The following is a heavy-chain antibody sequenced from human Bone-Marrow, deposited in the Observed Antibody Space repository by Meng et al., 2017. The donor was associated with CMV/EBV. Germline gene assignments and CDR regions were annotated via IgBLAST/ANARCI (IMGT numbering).Heavy chain of an antibody. CDR3: ARDRGGIEYGMDV. CDR2: INPNSGGT. CDR1: GYTFTGYY. D-gene: IGHD3-10*01. J-gene: IGHJ6*01. Sequence: ASVKVSCKASGYTFTGYYVHWVRQAPGQGLEWMGWINPNSGGTNYAQKFLGRVTMTRDTSISTAYMELSRLRSDDTAVYYCARDRGGIEYGMDVWGQGTTVTGSS. V-gene: IGHV1-2*02.